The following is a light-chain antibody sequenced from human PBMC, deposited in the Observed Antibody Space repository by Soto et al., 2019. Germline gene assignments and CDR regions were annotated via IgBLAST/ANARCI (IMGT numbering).Light chain of an antibody. CDR1: SSNIGAGYD. J-gene: IGLJ2*01. CDR2: GNN. Sequence: QSVLTQPPSVSGAPGQRVTISCTGSSSNIGAGYDVHWYQQLPGTAPKLLIYGNNNRPSGVPDRFSGSKSGTSASLAITGLQADDEADYYCQSYDSRLSGSVFGGGTQLTVL. V-gene: IGLV1-40*01. CDR3: QSYDSRLSGSV.